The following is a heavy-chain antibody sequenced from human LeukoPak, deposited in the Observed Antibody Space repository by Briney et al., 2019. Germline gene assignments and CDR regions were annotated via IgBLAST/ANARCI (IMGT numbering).Heavy chain of an antibody. CDR3: ARPVTRGIVGATDAFDI. D-gene: IGHD1-26*01. J-gene: IGHJ3*02. V-gene: IGHV4-59*01. CDR1: GGSISSYY. Sequence: SETLSLTCTVSGGSISSYYWSWIRQPPGKGLEWIGYIYYSGSTNYNPSLKSRVTISVDTSKNQFSLKLSSVTAADTAVYYCARPVTRGIVGATDAFDIWGQGTMVTVPS. CDR2: IYYSGST.